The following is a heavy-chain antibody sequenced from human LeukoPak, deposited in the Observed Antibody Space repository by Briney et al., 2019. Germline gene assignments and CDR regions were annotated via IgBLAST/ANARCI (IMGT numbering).Heavy chain of an antibody. CDR2: IIPIFGTA. CDR3: ARSGAGSYVYFEY. J-gene: IGHJ4*02. CDR1: GGTFSSYA. Sequence: SVKVSCKASGGTFSSYAISWVRQAPGQGLEWMGGIIPIFGTANYAQKFQGRVTITADESTSTAYMELSSLRTEDTAVYYCARSGAGSYVYFEYWGQGTLVTVSS. V-gene: IGHV1-69*13. D-gene: IGHD1-26*01.